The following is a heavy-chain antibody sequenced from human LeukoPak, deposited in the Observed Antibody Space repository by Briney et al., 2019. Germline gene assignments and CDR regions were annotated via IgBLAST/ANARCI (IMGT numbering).Heavy chain of an antibody. CDR3: ARDSLLFDY. CDR1: GFTFSSYA. Sequence: GGSLRLSCAASGFTFSSYAMSWVRQAPGKGLEWVSAISGSGGSTYYADSVKGRFTISRDNAKNSLYLQMNSLRAEDTAVYYCARDSLLFDYWGQGTLVTVSS. J-gene: IGHJ4*02. CDR2: ISGSGGST. V-gene: IGHV3-23*01.